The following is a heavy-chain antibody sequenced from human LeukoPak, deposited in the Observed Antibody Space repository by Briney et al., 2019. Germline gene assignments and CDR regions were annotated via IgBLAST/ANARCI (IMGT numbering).Heavy chain of an antibody. CDR1: GGSISSSSYY. D-gene: IGHD6-6*01. Sequence: SETLSLTCTVSGGSISSSSYYWGWIRRPPGKGLEWIGEINDSGSTNYNPSLKSRVTISVDTSKNQFSLKLSSVTAADTAVYYCVRVIAARSFAPGGQGTLVTVSS. J-gene: IGHJ5*02. CDR2: INDSGST. V-gene: IGHV4-39*07. CDR3: VRVIAARSFAP.